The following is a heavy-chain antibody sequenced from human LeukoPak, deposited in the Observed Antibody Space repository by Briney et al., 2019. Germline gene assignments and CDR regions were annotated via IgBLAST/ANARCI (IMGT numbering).Heavy chain of an antibody. CDR3: ARVPISPAYYYGMDV. CDR2: IRYDGSNK. J-gene: IGHJ6*02. CDR1: GFTVSSSY. V-gene: IGHV3-30*02. Sequence: PGGSLRLSCAASGFTVSSSYMSWVRQAPGKGLEWVAFIRYDGSNKYYADSVKGRFTISRDNSKNTLYLQMNSLRAEDTAVYYCARVPISPAYYYGMDVWGQGTTVTVSS. D-gene: IGHD1-14*01.